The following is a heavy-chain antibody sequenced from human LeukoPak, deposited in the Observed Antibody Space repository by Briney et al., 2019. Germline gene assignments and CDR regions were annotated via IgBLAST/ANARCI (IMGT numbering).Heavy chain of an antibody. CDR1: GYTCTSYY. J-gene: IGHJ4*02. D-gene: IGHD5-18*01. V-gene: IGHV1-46*01. CDR2: INPSGGST. CDR3: ARDLYPTWIQLLGPFDY. Sequence: ASVKVSCKASGYTCTSYYMHWVRQAPGQGLEWMGIINPSGGSTSYAQKFQGRVTMTRDTSTSTVYMELSSLRSEDTAVYYCARDLYPTWIQLLGPFDYWGQGTLVTVSS.